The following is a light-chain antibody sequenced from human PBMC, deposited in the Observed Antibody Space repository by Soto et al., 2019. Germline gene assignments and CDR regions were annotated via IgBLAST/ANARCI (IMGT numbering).Light chain of an antibody. V-gene: IGLV1-51*01. CDR2: DDN. J-gene: IGLJ1*01. Sequence: QSLLTQPPSVSAAPGQKVTISCSGSSSNIGGNSVSWYQQLPGTAPKLLIYDDNKRPSGIPDRFSGSKSGTSATLGITGFQTGDDADYYCGSWDSSLSDYVFGTGTKVTVL. CDR1: SSNIGGNS. CDR3: GSWDSSLSDYV.